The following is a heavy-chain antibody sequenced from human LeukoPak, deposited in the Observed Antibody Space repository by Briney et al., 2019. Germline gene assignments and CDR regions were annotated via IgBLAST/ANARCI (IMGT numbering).Heavy chain of an antibody. CDR2: INPNSGGT. D-gene: IGHD3-10*01. J-gene: IGHJ4*02. CDR1: GYTFTVYY. CDR3: ANVRFGEMTFDY. V-gene: IGHV1-2*02. Sequence: ASVNVSCKASGYTFTVYYMHWVGQAPGQGREWMGWINPNSGGTNYAQKFQGRVTMTRDTSISTAYMELSRLRSDDTAVYYCANVRFGEMTFDYWGQGTLVTVSS.